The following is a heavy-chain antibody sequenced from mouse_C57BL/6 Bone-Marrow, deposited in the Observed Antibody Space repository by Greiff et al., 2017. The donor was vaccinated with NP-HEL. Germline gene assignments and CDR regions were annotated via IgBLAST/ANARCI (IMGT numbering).Heavy chain of an antibody. J-gene: IGHJ4*01. CDR1: GFSFNTYA. Sequence: DVKLVESGGGLVQPKGSLKLSCAASGFSFNTYAMNWVRQAPGKGLEWVARIRSKSNNYATYYADSVKDRFTISRDDSESMLYLQMNNLKTEDTAMYYCVRQHCYYAMDYWGQGTSVTVSS. V-gene: IGHV10-1*01. CDR3: VRQHCYYAMDY. CDR2: IRSKSNNYAT.